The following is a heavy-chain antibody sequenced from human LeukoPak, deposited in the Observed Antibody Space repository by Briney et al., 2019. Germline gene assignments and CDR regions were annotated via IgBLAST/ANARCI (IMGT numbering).Heavy chain of an antibody. V-gene: IGHV3-30*18. CDR2: ISYDGSNK. Sequence: GGSLRLSCAASGFTFSSYGMHWVRQAPGKGLEGVAVISYDGSNKYYADSVKGRFTISRDNSKNTLYLQMNSLRAEDTAVYYCAKVPLPASAYYGMDVWGQGTTVTVSS. J-gene: IGHJ6*02. CDR1: GFTFSSYG. CDR3: AKVPLPASAYYGMDV.